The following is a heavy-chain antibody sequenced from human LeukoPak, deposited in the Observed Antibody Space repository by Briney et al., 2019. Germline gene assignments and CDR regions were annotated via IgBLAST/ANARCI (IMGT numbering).Heavy chain of an antibody. J-gene: IGHJ4*02. V-gene: IGHV3-30*03. D-gene: IGHD5-24*01. CDR3: ARVVGMATIGY. CDR2: ISYDGSNK. Sequence: GGSLRLSCAASGCTFSSYGMHWVREAPGKGLEWVAVISYDGSNKYYADSVKGRFTISRDNAKNSLYLQMNSLRAEDTAVYYCARVVGMATIGYWGQGTLVTVSS. CDR1: GCTFSSYG.